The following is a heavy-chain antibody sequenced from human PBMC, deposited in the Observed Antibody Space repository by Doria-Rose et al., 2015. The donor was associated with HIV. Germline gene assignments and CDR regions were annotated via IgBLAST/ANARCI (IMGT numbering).Heavy chain of an antibody. CDR2: IFSDDER. CDR3: ARIKSSRWYHKYYFDF. J-gene: IGHJ4*02. D-gene: IGHD6-13*01. V-gene: IGHV2-26*01. CDR1: GVSLSSPGMG. Sequence: QITLKESGPVLVKPTETLTLTCTVSGVSLSSPGMGVSWIRQPPGKALEWLANIFSDDERSYKPSLKSRLTISRGTSKSQVVLIMTDMDPVDTATYYCARIKSSRWYHKYYFDFWGQGTLVIVSA.